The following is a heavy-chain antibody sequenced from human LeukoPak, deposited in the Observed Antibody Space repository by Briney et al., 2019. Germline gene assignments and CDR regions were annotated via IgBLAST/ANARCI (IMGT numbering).Heavy chain of an antibody. J-gene: IGHJ4*02. CDR2: ISYDGSNK. Sequence: GRSLRLSCAASGFTFSSYAMHWVRQAPGKGLEWVAVISYDGSNKYYADSVKGRFTISRDSSKNTLYLQMNSLRAEDTAVYYCASGSYGAFDYWGQGTLVTVSS. D-gene: IGHD1-26*01. CDR3: ASGSYGAFDY. V-gene: IGHV3-30-3*01. CDR1: GFTFSSYA.